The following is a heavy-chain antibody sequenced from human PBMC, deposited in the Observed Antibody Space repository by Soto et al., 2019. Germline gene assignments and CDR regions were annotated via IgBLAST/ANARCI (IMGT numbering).Heavy chain of an antibody. CDR3: ATSPPLLSIYGVVNHRDRKDV. CDR2: INPNSGGT. Sequence: ASVKVSCKASGYTFTGYYMHWVRQAPGQGLEWMGWINPNSGGTNYAQKFQGWVTMTRDTSISTAYMELSRLRSDDTAVYYCATSPPLLSIYGVVNHRDRKDVWSRRTTVPVSS. D-gene: IGHD3-3*01. V-gene: IGHV1-2*04. CDR1: GYTFTGYY. J-gene: IGHJ6*02.